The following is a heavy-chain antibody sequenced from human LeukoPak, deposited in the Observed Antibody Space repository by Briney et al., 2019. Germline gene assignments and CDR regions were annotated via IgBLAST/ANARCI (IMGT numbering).Heavy chain of an antibody. V-gene: IGHV4-39*07. CDR3: ARRAAAGTDY. Sequence: SETLSLTCTVSGGSISSSSYYWGWIRQPPGKGLEWIGNMYYSGSTNYNPSLKSRVTISVDTSKNQFSLKLSSVTAADTAVYYCARRAAAGTDYWGQGTLVTVSS. D-gene: IGHD6-13*01. CDR1: GGSISSSSYY. CDR2: MYYSGST. J-gene: IGHJ4*02.